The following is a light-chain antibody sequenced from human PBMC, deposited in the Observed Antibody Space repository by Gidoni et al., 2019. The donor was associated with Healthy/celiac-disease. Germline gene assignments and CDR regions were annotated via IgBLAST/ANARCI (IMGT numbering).Light chain of an antibody. Sequence: DIQMTQSPSSLSASVGDRVTITCRASQSISSYLNWYQPKPGKAPKLLIYAASSLQSGVPSRFSGSGSGTDFTLTISSLQPEDFATYYCQQSYSTSKDTFXXXTKLEIK. J-gene: IGKJ2*01. V-gene: IGKV1-39*01. CDR1: QSISSY. CDR3: QQSYSTSKDT. CDR2: AAS.